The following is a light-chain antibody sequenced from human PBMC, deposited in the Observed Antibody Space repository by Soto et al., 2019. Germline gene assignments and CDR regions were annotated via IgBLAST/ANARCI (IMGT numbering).Light chain of an antibody. V-gene: IGKV3-20*01. CDR1: QSVSSSF. CDR3: QEYGTSRT. J-gene: IGKJ1*01. CDR2: AAS. Sequence: EIVLTQPPGTLSLSPGERATLSCRASQSVSSSFLAWYQQRPGQAPRLLIYAASNTAPGIQDRFSGSGSGTDFTLTISRLEPEDCAVYYCQEYGTSRTFGQGTKVEIK.